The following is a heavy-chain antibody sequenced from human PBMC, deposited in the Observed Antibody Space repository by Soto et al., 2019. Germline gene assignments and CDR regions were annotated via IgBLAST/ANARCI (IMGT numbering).Heavy chain of an antibody. D-gene: IGHD5-18*01. V-gene: IGHV3-30-3*01. CDR1: GFTFSSYA. Sequence: QVQLVESGGGVVQPGRSLRLSCAASGFTFSSYAMHWVRQAPGKGLEWVAVISYDGSNKYYADSVKGRFTISRDNSKNTLYLQMNSLRAEVTAVYYCASHGYSYGYYWGQGTLVTVSS. J-gene: IGHJ4*02. CDR3: ASHGYSYGYY. CDR2: ISYDGSNK.